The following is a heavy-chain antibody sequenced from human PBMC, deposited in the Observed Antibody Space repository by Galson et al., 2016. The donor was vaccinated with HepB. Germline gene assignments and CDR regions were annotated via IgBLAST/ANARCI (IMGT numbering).Heavy chain of an antibody. Sequence: SLRLSCAASGFIFSRYNINWVRQGPGTGLEWVSYISSDSSSISYADSVKGRLTISRDNAKNLVYLQMNSLRDEDTAVYYCARDVGGAVKTHRTYDHYYYMDVWGKGTTVTVSS. CDR3: ARDVGGAVKTHRTYDHYYYMDV. CDR1: GFIFSRYN. CDR2: ISSDSSSI. V-gene: IGHV3-48*02. J-gene: IGHJ6*03. D-gene: IGHD3-16*01.